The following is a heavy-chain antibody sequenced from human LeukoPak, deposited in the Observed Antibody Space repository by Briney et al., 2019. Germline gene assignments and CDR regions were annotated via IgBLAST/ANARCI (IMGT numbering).Heavy chain of an antibody. D-gene: IGHD5-18*01. CDR2: IYSGGST. Sequence: GGSLRLSCAASESSVGSNYMTWVRQAPGKGLEWVSLIYSGGSTYYADSVKGRFTISRDNSKNTLYLQMNSLRAEDTAVYYCARDQARWIQLWSLTGAFDIWGQGIMVTVSS. V-gene: IGHV3-66*01. J-gene: IGHJ3*02. CDR1: ESSVGSNY. CDR3: ARDQARWIQLWSLTGAFDI.